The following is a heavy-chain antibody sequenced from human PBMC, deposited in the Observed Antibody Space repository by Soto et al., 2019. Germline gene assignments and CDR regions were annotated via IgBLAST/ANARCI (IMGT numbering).Heavy chain of an antibody. CDR2: ISYDGRNK. CDR3: AKDGSGSLVAHYFDY. CDR1: GFTFSSYG. D-gene: IGHD2-15*01. Sequence: GGSLRLSCAASGFTFSSYGMHWVRQAPGKGLEGVAVISYDGRNKYYADSVKGRITISRDNSKNTLYLQMNSLRAEDTAVYYCAKDGSGSLVAHYFDYWGQGT. J-gene: IGHJ4*02. V-gene: IGHV3-30*18.